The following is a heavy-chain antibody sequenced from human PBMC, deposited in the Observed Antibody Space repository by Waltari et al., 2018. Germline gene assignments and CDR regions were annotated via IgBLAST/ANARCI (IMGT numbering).Heavy chain of an antibody. V-gene: IGHV3-53*01. J-gene: IGHJ4*02. D-gene: IGHD3-3*01. CDR2: IYSGGST. CDR3: ARLDFWTGSYY. CDR1: WFTVSNNY. Sequence: EVQLVESGGGLLQPGGSLRLSCAVSWFTVSNNYMSWVRQAPGKGVEWVSVIYSGGSTYYADSVKGRFTISRDSSENTVYLQMSSLRAEDTALYYCARLDFWTGSYYWGQGTLVTVSS.